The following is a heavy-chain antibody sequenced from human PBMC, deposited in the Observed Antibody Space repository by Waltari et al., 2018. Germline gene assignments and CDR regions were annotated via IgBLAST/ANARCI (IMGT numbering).Heavy chain of an antibody. J-gene: IGHJ4*02. CDR1: GFTFRSYW. V-gene: IGHV3-7*01. CDR3: ARVSSSGWYGEGYFDY. D-gene: IGHD6-19*01. CDR2: IKQDGSEK. Sequence: EVQLVESGGGLVQPGGSLRLSCAASGFTFRSYWMRWVRQAPGKGLEWVANIKQDGSEKYYVDSVKGRFTISRDNAKNSLYLQMNSLRAEDTAVYYCARVSSSGWYGEGYFDYWGQGTLVTVSS.